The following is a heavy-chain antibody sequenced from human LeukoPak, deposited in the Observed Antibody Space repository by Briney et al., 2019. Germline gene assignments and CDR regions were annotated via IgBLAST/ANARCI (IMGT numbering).Heavy chain of an antibody. CDR2: ISAYNGNT. J-gene: IGHJ4*02. Sequence: ASVKVSCKASGYTFSSYGINWVRQAPGQGLEWMGWISAYNGNTHYAQNFQDRVTMTTDISTSTAYMELRSLRSDDTAVYYCARAPLSSGWYHLSYYFDYWGQGTLVTVSS. D-gene: IGHD6-19*01. CDR1: GYTFSSYG. CDR3: ARAPLSSGWYHLSYYFDY. V-gene: IGHV1-18*01.